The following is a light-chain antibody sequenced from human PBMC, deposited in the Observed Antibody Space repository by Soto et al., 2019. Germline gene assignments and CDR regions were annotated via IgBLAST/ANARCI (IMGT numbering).Light chain of an antibody. CDR2: DVS. V-gene: IGLV2-14*03. CDR1: SSDVGGYKY. CDR3: SSYSDLNLYV. Sequence: QSVLTQPASVSGSPGQSISISCTGTSSDVGGYKYVSWYQHQPGKAPKLVIFDVSGRPSGISNRFSGSKSGNTASLTISGLQPEDEADYYCSSYSDLNLYVFGTGTKVTVL. J-gene: IGLJ1*01.